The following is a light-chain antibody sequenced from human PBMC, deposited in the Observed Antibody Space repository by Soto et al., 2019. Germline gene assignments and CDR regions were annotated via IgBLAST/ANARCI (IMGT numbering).Light chain of an antibody. Sequence: VLRQSPAPPSVFPGEGATLSFRADQGIDDTLAWYQHKPGQAPRLLIYETTTRATGVPTSFSGSRSGAEFSLTIYSLQSEDLAVYYCQPYKSWPLTFGGGTKV. CDR3: QPYKSWPLT. V-gene: IGKV3-15*01. CDR1: QGIDDT. CDR2: ETT. J-gene: IGKJ4*01.